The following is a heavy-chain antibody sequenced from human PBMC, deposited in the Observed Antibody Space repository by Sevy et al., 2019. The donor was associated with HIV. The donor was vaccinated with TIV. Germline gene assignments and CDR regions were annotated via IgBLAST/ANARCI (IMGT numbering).Heavy chain of an antibody. CDR1: GFTFTLYS. Sequence: GESLKISCAASGFTFTLYSMHWVRQAPGKGLEWVATISFDGSNKHYADSVKGRFTISRDNSQNSLYLQMNSLRTEDTAVYYCALERLSSDVAEYFQNWGQGTLVTVSS. D-gene: IGHD1-1*01. V-gene: IGHV3-30-3*01. CDR3: ALERLSSDVAEYFQN. J-gene: IGHJ1*01. CDR2: ISFDGSNK.